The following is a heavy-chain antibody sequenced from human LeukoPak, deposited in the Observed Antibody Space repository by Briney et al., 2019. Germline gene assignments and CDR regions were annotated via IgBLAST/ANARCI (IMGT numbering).Heavy chain of an antibody. CDR3: AGANFDWLSYFDY. D-gene: IGHD3-9*01. V-gene: IGHV5-51*01. Sequence: GESLKISCKGSGYSFTSYWIGWVRQMPGKGLEWMGIIYPGDSDTRYSPSFQGQVTISADKSISTAYLQWSSLKASDTAMYYCAGANFDWLSYFDYWGQGTLVTVSS. J-gene: IGHJ4*02. CDR1: GYSFTSYW. CDR2: IYPGDSDT.